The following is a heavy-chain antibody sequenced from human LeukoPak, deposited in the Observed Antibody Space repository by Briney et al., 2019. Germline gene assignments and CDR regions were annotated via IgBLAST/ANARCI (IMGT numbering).Heavy chain of an antibody. CDR1: GYSFTSYA. CDR3: ARGTTFGY. J-gene: IGHJ4*02. D-gene: IGHD4-11*01. CDR2: ISTYNGDT. Sequence: EASVKVSCKTSGYSFTSYAISWVRQAPGQGLEWMGWISTYNGDTKYAQNLQGRVTMTTDTSTSTAYMELRSLRSDDTAVYYCARGTTFGYWGQGTLVTVSS. V-gene: IGHV1-18*01.